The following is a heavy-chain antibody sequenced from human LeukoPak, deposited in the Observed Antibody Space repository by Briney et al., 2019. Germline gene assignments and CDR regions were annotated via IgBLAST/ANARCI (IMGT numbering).Heavy chain of an antibody. Sequence: ASVKVSCKASGYTFTSYAMNWVRQAPGQGLEWMGWINTNTGNPTYAQGFTGRFVFSLDTSVSTAYLQISSLKAEDTAVYYCARAGPAMVRGVRGWFDPWGQGTLVTVSS. CDR1: GYTFTSYA. D-gene: IGHD3-10*01. V-gene: IGHV7-4-1*02. J-gene: IGHJ5*02. CDR2: INTNTGNP. CDR3: ARAGPAMVRGVRGWFDP.